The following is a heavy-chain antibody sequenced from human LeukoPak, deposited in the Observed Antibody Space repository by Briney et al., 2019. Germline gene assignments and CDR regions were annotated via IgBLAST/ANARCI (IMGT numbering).Heavy chain of an antibody. CDR1: GFTFSSHG. J-gene: IGHJ3*01. CDR3: AKGWIAAP. D-gene: IGHD6-13*01. CDR2: ISPSGGIT. V-gene: IGHV3-23*01. Sequence: GGSLRLSCAASGFTFSSHGMNWVRQAPGKGLEWVSGISPSGGITYYTDSVKGRFTISRDNSKNTLYLQMNSLRAEDTAVYYCAKGWIAAPWGQGTMVTVSS.